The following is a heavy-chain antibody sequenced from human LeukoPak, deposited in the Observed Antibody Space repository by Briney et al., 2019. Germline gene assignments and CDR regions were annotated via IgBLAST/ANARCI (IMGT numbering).Heavy chain of an antibody. J-gene: IGHJ5*02. D-gene: IGHD5-12*01. CDR1: GGSISSYY. Sequence: SETLSLTCTVSGGSISSYYWSWIRQPAPTGLEWIGRIYSGGSTNYNPSLGSRVAMSLDTSKNQFSLKLYSVTAADTAVYYCARVGMQVAHTYNWIDPWGQGIVVTVSS. V-gene: IGHV4-4*07. CDR2: IYSGGST. CDR3: ARVGMQVAHTYNWIDP.